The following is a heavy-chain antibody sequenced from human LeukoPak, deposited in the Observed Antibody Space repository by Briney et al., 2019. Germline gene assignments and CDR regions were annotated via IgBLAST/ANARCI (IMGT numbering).Heavy chain of an antibody. CDR2: ISGSGGST. CDR3: ASSRIYDFWSGPHY. CDR1: GFTFSSYA. Sequence: GGSLRLSCAASGFTFSSYAMSWVRQAPGKGLEWVSAISGSGGSTYYADSVKGRFTISRDNSKNTLYLQMNSLRAEDTAVYYCASSRIYDFWSGPHYWGQGTLVTVSS. V-gene: IGHV3-23*01. J-gene: IGHJ4*02. D-gene: IGHD3-3*01.